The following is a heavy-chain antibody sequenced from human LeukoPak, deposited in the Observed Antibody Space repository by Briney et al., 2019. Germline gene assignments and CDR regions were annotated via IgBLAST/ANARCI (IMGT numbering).Heavy chain of an antibody. CDR2: INHSGST. CDR1: GGSFSGYY. Sequence: SETLSLTCAVYGGSFSGYYWSWIRQPPGKGLEWIGEINHSGSTNYNPSLKSRVTISVDTSKNQFSLKLSSVTAADTAVYYCARSWQWLVNWFDPWGQGTLVTVSS. D-gene: IGHD6-19*01. CDR3: ARSWQWLVNWFDP. V-gene: IGHV4-34*01. J-gene: IGHJ5*02.